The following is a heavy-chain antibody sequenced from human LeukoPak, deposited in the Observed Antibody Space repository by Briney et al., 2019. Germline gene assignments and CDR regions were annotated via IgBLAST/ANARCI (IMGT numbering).Heavy chain of an antibody. V-gene: IGHV3-7*05. CDR2: INPDGGEK. CDR3: ARDFWNYFNY. D-gene: IGHD3-3*01. Sequence: GGTLRLSCVVSGFNFNSAWMGWVRKAPGKGLEWVAIINPDGGEKYYVDSLKGRFTISRDNAKNSLYLQVNSLRAEDTAVYYCARDFWNYFNYWGQEPWSPSPQ. CDR1: GFNFNSAW. J-gene: IGHJ4*01.